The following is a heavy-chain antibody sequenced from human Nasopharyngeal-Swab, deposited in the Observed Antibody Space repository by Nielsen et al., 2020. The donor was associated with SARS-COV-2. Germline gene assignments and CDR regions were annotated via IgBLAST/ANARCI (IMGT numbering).Heavy chain of an antibody. D-gene: IGHD6-19*01. CDR2: INYSGGST. CDR1: GETITSYG. J-gene: IGHJ4*02. V-gene: IGHV1-46*01. Sequence: VKESCMASGETITSYGISWVRQHAGEGGEGRGIINYSGGSTSYAQKFQGRVTMTSDTSTSTVYMELSSLRSEDTAVYYCARGDFIAVAGTELFDYWGQGTLVTVSS. CDR3: ARGDFIAVAGTELFDY.